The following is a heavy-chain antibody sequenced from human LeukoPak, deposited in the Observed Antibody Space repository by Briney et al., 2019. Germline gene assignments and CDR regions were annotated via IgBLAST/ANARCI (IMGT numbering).Heavy chain of an antibody. CDR3: ARDSPGRIGY. D-gene: IGHD2-15*01. Sequence: SETLSLTCTVSGGSISSYYLSWIRQPPGKGLEWIGYIYYSGSTNYNPSLKSRVTISVDTSKNQFSLKLSSATAAYTAVCYCARDSPGRIGYWGQGTLVTVSS. CDR1: GGSISSYY. CDR2: IYYSGST. J-gene: IGHJ4*02. V-gene: IGHV4-59*01.